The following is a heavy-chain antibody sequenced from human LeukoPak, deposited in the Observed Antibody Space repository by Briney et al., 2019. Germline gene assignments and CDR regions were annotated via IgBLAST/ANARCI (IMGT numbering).Heavy chain of an antibody. CDR3: ARWVTRPKAFDI. Sequence: KSSETLSLTCTVSGDSISSSTYYWGWIRLPPGKGLEWIGSTHYSGTTYYNPSLQSRVTISVDTSKSQFSLKLNSVTAADAAVYYCARWVTRPKAFDIWGQGTMVTVSS. CDR2: THYSGTT. V-gene: IGHV4-39*01. D-gene: IGHD2-21*02. CDR1: GDSISSSTYY. J-gene: IGHJ3*02.